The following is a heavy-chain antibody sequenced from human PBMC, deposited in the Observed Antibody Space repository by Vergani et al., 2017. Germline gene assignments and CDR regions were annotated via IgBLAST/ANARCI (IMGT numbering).Heavy chain of an antibody. V-gene: IGHV3-7*01. CDR1: GFIFSYYW. CDR3: ARINYYGSSGYSLTRWHNWFDP. J-gene: IGHJ5*02. Sequence: EVQLVESGGGLVQPGGSLRLSCAASGFIFSYYWMSWVRQAPGKGLEWVANINQDGSEKYYVDSVKGRFTISRDNAKNSLYLQMNSLRAEDTALYYCARINYYGSSGYSLTRWHNWFDPWGQGTLITFSS. D-gene: IGHD3-22*01. CDR2: INQDGSEK.